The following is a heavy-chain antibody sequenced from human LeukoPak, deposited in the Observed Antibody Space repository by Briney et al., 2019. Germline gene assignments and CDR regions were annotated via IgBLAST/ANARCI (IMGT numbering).Heavy chain of an antibody. CDR2: IYYSGST. V-gene: IGHV4-61*01. D-gene: IGHD3-22*01. J-gene: IGHJ1*01. Sequence: PSETLSLTCTVSGYSISSGYYWGWIRQPPGKGLEWTGYIYYSGSTNYNPSLKSRVTISVDTSKNQFSLKLSSVTAADTAVYYCARGNHYYDSSAYLAWESFQHWGQGTLVTVSS. CDR3: ARGNHYYDSSAYLAWESFQH. CDR1: GYSISSGYY.